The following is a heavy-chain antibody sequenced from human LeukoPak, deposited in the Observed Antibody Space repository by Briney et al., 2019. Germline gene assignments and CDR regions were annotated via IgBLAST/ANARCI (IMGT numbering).Heavy chain of an antibody. J-gene: IGHJ4*02. CDR2: ISNSGGDT. CDR3: AQQLGYCSGGTCHFTY. V-gene: IGHV3-23*01. Sequence: GGSLRLSCAASGFTFSSYAMSWVRQAPGKGLEWVAAISNSGGDTFYSDSGKGRFTTARDNSKNTLYLQMNSLRVDDTAVYYCAQQLGYCSGGTCHFTYWGQGTLVTVSS. CDR1: GFTFSSYA. D-gene: IGHD2-15*01.